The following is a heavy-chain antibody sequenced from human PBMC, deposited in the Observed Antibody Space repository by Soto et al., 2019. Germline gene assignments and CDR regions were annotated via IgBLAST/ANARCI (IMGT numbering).Heavy chain of an antibody. Sequence: SGPTLVNPTQTLTLTCTFSGFSLSTSGVGVGWIRQPPGKALEWLALIYWDDDKRYSPSLKSRFTITKDTSKNQVVLTMINMDPVDTATYYCAHRQAFISNTWKIFDYWGQGTLVTVS. D-gene: IGHD3-3*02. CDR1: GFSLSTSGVG. CDR3: AHRQAFISNTWKIFDY. CDR2: IYWDDDK. V-gene: IGHV2-5*02. J-gene: IGHJ4*02.